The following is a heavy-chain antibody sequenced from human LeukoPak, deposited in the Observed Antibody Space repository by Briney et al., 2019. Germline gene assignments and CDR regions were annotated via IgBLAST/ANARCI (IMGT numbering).Heavy chain of an antibody. CDR3: ARGSEDIVVVPAAIGFDY. CDR1: GGSISSGGYY. CDR2: IYHSGST. V-gene: IGHV4-30-2*01. Sequence: SETLSLTCTVSGGSISSGGYYWSWIRQPPGKGLEGIGYIYHSGSTYYNPSLKSRVTISVDRSKNQFSLKLSSVTAADTAVYYCARGSEDIVVVPAAIGFDYWGQGTLVTVSS. D-gene: IGHD2-2*01. J-gene: IGHJ4*02.